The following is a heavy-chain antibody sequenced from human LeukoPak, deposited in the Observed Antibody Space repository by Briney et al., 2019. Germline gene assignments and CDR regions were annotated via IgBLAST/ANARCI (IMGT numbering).Heavy chain of an antibody. J-gene: IGHJ4*02. Sequence: PSQALSLTCAVAGGSISSGGYSWSWIRQPPGKGLEGIGYIYHSGSTYYNPSLKSRVTISVDRYKNQYYLKLSSVTDADTAVYYCASASDYSNYVSWDYWGEGTMVSVSS. V-gene: IGHV4-30-2*01. D-gene: IGHD4-11*01. CDR1: GGSISSGGYS. CDR3: ASASDYSNYVSWDY. CDR2: IYHSGST.